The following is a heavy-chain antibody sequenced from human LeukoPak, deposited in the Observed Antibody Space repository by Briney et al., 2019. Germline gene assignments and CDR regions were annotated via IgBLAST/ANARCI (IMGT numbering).Heavy chain of an antibody. D-gene: IGHD6-19*01. V-gene: IGHV3-11*04. CDR3: AKDGAVAGTNVY. J-gene: IGHJ4*02. CDR1: GFIFSDYY. Sequence: AGGSLRLSCAASGFIFSDYYMSWIRQAPGKGLEWVSFISSSGRTIYYADSVKGRFTISRDNSKNTLYLQMNSLRAEDTAVYYCAKDGAVAGTNVYWGQGTLVTVSS. CDR2: ISSSGRTI.